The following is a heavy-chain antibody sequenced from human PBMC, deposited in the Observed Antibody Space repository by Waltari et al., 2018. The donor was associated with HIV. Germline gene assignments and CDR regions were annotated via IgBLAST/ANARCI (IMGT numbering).Heavy chain of an antibody. CDR1: GFTFSSYA. CDR3: AKDQVYYDSSGYYANFDY. V-gene: IGHV3-23*04. D-gene: IGHD3-22*01. J-gene: IGHJ4*02. CDR2: ISGSGGST. Sequence: EVQLVESGGGLVQPGGSLRLSCAASGFTFSSYAMSWVRQAPGKGLEWVSAISGSGGSTYYADSVKGRFTISRDNSKNTLYLQMNSLRAEDTAVYYCAKDQVYYDSSGYYANFDYWGQGTLVTVSS.